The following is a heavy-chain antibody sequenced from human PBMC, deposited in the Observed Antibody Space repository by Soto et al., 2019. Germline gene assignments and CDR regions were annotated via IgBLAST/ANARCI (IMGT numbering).Heavy chain of an antibody. Sequence: QLQLQESGPGLVKPSETLSLTCTVSGGSIRTRSSYWGWIRQPPGKGLEWIGSIYYIGNTYYNPYLKSRVSIAIDPTKNRLSLHLNSGTTADTAVYYCGDQDYVAKGYHFETWGKGTMVTVSS. CDR3: GDQDYVAKGYHFET. CDR1: GGSIRTRSSY. D-gene: IGHD4-17*01. V-gene: IGHV4-39*02. CDR2: IYYIGNT. J-gene: IGHJ4*02.